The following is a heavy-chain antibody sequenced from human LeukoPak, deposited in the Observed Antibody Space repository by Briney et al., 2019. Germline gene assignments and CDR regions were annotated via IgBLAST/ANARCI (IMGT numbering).Heavy chain of an antibody. D-gene: IGHD3-22*01. J-gene: IGHJ4*02. V-gene: IGHV3-30*18. Sequence: GGSLRLSCAASGFTFSSYGMHWVRQAPGKGLEWVAVISYDGSDKYYADSVKGRFTISRDNSKNTLYLQMNSLRAEDTAVYYCAKMIVVVSSDYFDYWGQGTLVTVSS. CDR3: AKMIVVVSSDYFDY. CDR1: GFTFSSYG. CDR2: ISYDGSDK.